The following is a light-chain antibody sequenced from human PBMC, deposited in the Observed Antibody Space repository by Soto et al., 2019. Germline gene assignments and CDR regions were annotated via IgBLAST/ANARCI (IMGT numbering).Light chain of an antibody. J-gene: IGKJ5*01. CDR3: QQRSNWPVT. CDR1: QSVGSN. Sequence: EIVMTQSPVTLSVSLGGRAALSCRASQSVGSNLAWYQQMPGQAPRLLIYGASTRATGIPARFSGSGSGTEFTLTISSLQSEDFAVYDCQQRSNWPVTFGQGTRLEIK. CDR2: GAS. V-gene: IGKV3-15*01.